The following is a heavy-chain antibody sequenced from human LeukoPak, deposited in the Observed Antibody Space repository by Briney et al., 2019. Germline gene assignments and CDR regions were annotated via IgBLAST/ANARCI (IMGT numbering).Heavy chain of an antibody. D-gene: IGHD6-13*01. Sequence: GGSLRLSCAASGFTFSSYAMSWVRQAPGRGLEWVSAISTSGGDSYYTDPVRGRFTISRDNSKNTLYLQLNSLRVEDMAVYYCVVSGAAPGSFDFWGQGIQDTVSS. J-gene: IGHJ4*02. CDR1: GFTFSSYA. V-gene: IGHV3-23*01. CDR2: ISTSGGDS. CDR3: VVSGAAPGSFDF.